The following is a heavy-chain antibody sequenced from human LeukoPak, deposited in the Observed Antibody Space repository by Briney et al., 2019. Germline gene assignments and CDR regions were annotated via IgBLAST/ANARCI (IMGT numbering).Heavy chain of an antibody. V-gene: IGHV4-39*01. Sequence: SETLSLTCTVSGGSIISSSYYWGWIRQPPGKGLEWIGSIYYSGITYYNPSLKSRVTISVDTSKNQFSLKLSSVTAADTAVYYCARRDSSSVVPRWDYWGQGTLVTVSS. CDR1: GGSIISSSYY. D-gene: IGHD6-13*01. CDR2: IYYSGIT. J-gene: IGHJ4*02. CDR3: ARRDSSSVVPRWDY.